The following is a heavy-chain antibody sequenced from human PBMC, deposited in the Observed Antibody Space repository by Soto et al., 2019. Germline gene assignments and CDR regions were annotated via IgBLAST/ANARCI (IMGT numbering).Heavy chain of an antibody. CDR1: GYTFTGYY. J-gene: IGHJ6*02. V-gene: IGHV1-2*02. CDR2: INPYIGGT. D-gene: IGHD2-21*02. CDR3: ATQFHHCGGDCYRGPYFGMDG. Sequence: QVQLVQSGSEVKEPGASVKVSCNASGYTFTGYYVLWVRQAPGQGPECMGWINPYIGGTNYAQKFQGRVTMTRDTSSSTDYRELSNLISNDTAVYYCATQFHHCGGDCYRGPYFGMDGWGQGNTVTVSS.